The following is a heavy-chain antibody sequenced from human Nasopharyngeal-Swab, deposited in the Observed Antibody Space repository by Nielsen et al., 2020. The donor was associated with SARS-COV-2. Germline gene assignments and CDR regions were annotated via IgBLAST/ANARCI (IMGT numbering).Heavy chain of an antibody. CDR3: TTDSRDYDFWSGYYPPSDY. V-gene: IGHV3-15*01. D-gene: IGHD3-3*01. Sequence: VRQAPGKGLEWVGRIKSKTDGGTTDYAAPVKGRFTISRDDSKNTLYLQMNSLKTEDTAVYYCTTDSRDYDFWSGYYPPSDYWGQGTLGTVSS. CDR2: IKSKTDGGTT. J-gene: IGHJ4*02.